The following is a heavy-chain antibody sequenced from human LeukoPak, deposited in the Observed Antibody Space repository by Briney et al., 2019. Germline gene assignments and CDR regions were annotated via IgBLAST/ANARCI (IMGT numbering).Heavy chain of an antibody. D-gene: IGHD6-13*01. CDR3: ARSVYSSSWYNYYYGMDV. J-gene: IGHJ6*02. Sequence: PAATLSLTCTLSGGSISSYYWSWIRQPPGKGLESIGYIFYSGSTNYNPSIKSRVTISVDTSKNQFSLKLSSVTAADTAVYYCARSVYSSSWYNYYYGMDVWGQGTTVTVSS. V-gene: IGHV4-59*01. CDR2: IFYSGST. CDR1: GGSISSYY.